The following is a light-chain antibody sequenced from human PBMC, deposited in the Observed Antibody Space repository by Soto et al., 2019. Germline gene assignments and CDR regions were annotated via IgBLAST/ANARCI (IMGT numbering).Light chain of an antibody. V-gene: IGLV2-14*01. J-gene: IGLJ3*02. Sequence: QSALTQPASVSGSPGQSITISCTGTSSDVGDYNYVSWYQQHPGKAPKLMIYEVSNRPSGVSNRFSGSKSGNTASLTISGLQAEDEADYYCSSYTSSSTEFGGGTKLTVL. CDR3: SSYTSSSTE. CDR1: SSDVGDYNY. CDR2: EVS.